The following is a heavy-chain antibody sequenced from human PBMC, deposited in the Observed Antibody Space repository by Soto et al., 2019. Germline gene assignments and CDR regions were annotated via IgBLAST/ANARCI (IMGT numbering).Heavy chain of an antibody. CDR2: INGDGSNT. V-gene: IGHV3-74*01. Sequence: EVQLVESGGGLVQPGGSLRLSCAASGFTFNNYWLHWIRQAPGKGLVWVSRINGDGSNTNYADSVTGRFTISRDNAKNTVYRQMNSLRAEDTAVYYCARGARGLYYMDVWGQGTTVTVSS. CDR3: ARGARGLYYMDV. CDR1: GFTFNNYW. J-gene: IGHJ6*03.